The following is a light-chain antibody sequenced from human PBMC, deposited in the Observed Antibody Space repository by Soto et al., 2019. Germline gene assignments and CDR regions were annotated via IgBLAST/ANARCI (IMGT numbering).Light chain of an antibody. CDR3: HQYDSWT. V-gene: IGKV3-20*01. Sequence: VFTQSPATLSFSPLETSTLSVRASQSFNSIYLAWYQQKPGQAPRLLIYGASSRATGIPDRFSGSGSGTDFTLTISRLEPEDFAVYYCHQYDSWTFGQGTKVDIK. J-gene: IGKJ1*01. CDR2: GAS. CDR1: QSFNSIY.